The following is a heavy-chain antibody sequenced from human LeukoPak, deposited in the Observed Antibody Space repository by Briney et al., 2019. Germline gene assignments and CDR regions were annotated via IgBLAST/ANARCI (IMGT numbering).Heavy chain of an antibody. CDR2: LYTGGDT. Sequence: GGSLRLSCAASAFSVSDKYMSWVRQAPGKGLEWVSVLYTGGDTFYADSVRGRCTISRDNFRNTVSLQMNSLRADDTALYYCAGGQMFTSGGFESWGQGALVTVSS. CDR3: AGGQMFTSGGFES. J-gene: IGHJ4*02. V-gene: IGHV3-53*01. D-gene: IGHD6-19*01. CDR1: AFSVSDKY.